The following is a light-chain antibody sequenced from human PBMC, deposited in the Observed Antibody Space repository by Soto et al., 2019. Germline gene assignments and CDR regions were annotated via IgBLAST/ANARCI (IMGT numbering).Light chain of an antibody. V-gene: IGKV3-15*01. J-gene: IGKJ5*01. CDR1: QSVSID. Sequence: IVLTQSPGTLSLSPGERATLSCRASQSVSIDLAWYQQTPGQAPRLLIYGASTRATGIPVRFSGSASGTEFTLTISSLQSEDFTVYYCQPRSNWPPITFGQGTRPEIK. CDR2: GAS. CDR3: QPRSNWPPIT.